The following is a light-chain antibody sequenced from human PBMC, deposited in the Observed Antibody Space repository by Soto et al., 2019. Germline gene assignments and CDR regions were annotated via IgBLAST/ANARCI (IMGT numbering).Light chain of an antibody. V-gene: IGLV2-14*01. CDR2: EVS. CDR3: SSYTRSSSVV. J-gene: IGLJ2*01. CDR1: SSDVGGYKF. Sequence: QPASVSGSPGQSITISCTGTSSDVGGYKFVSWYQQHPGKAPKLIIYEVSNRPSGVSNRFSGSKSGNTASLTISGLQAEDEADYYCSSYTRSSSVVFGGGTQLTVL.